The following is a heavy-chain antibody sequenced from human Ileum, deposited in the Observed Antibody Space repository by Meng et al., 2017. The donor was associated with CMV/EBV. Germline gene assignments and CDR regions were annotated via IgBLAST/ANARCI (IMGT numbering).Heavy chain of an antibody. V-gene: IGHV2-5*01. CDR2: IYQNDDK. J-gene: IGHJ5*02. CDR3: AHKVSDYSGFFFDP. D-gene: IGHD5-12*01. CDR1: GFSLDTSGLG. Sequence: SGFSLDTSGLGVGWIRQPPGKALEWLAVIYQNDDKRYSPSLKSRLTITEDTSKNQVVLTMSNMDPVDTATYYCAHKVSDYSGFFFDPWGQGTLVTVSS.